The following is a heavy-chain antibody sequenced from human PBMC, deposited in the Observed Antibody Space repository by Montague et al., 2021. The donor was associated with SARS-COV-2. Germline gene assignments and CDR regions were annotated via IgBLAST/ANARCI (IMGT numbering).Heavy chain of an antibody. V-gene: IGHV4-39*07. J-gene: IGHJ4*02. CDR2: IYYSGST. D-gene: IGHD6-19*01. CDR3: ARGNRIAVAGTDLDY. CDR1: GGSISTSPYL. Sequence: SETLSLTCTVSGGSISTSPYLWGWIRQPPGKGLEWIGSIYYSGSTYYNPSLKSRVAISINTSENQFSLKLSSVTAADTAVYYCARGNRIAVAGTDLDYWGQGTLVTVSS.